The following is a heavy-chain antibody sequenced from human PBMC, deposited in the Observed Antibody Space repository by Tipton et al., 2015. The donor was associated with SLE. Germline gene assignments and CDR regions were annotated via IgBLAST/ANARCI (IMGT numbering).Heavy chain of an antibody. D-gene: IGHD3-16*01. CDR2: ISDTGSAR. CDR1: RFTFSNSD. CDR3: ATDPPWGRDPLDV. J-gene: IGHJ3*01. V-gene: IGHV3-48*03. Sequence: SLRLSCAASRFTFSNSDMNWVRQAPGKGLEWVSYISDTGSARFYADSVKGRFTISRDNAKNSLYLQMNSLRAEDTAVYYCATDPPWGRDPLDVWGQGTMVTVSS.